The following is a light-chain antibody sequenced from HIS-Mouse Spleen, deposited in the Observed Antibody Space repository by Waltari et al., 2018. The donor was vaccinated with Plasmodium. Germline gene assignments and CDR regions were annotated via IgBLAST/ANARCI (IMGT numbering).Light chain of an antibody. V-gene: IGKV3-20*01. CDR1: ESGTITY. CDR3: QQYGSSPYT. CDR2: GAS. Sequence: SSRASESGTITYFACDQQKPGQDPRLLIYGASSRATGIPDRFSGIGSGTDFTLTISRLEPEDFAVYYCQQYGSSPYTFGQGTKLEIK. J-gene: IGKJ2*01.